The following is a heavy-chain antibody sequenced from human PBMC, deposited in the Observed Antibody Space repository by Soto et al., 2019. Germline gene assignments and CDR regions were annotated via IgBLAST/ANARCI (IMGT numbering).Heavy chain of an antibody. J-gene: IGHJ5*02. D-gene: IGHD3-16*01. CDR2: INPAGTIT. V-gene: IGHV3-74*01. Sequence: MQMVESGGGSVQPGGSLRLSCAASGFPFSHYWMHWVRQTPGKGLVWVSRINPAGTITNYADSVEGRFTISRDNADSALFLQMNSLSAEDTAIYDCTSDTFGRRDTWGQGTLVTVSS. CDR1: GFPFSHYW. CDR3: TSDTFGRRDT.